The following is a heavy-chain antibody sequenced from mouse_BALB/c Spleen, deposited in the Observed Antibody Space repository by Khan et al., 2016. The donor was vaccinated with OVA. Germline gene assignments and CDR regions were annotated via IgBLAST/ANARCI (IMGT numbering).Heavy chain of an antibody. D-gene: IGHD1-1*02. CDR2: ISTYYGDV. CDR1: GYTFTDFT. V-gene: IGHV1S137*01. J-gene: IGHJ3*01. Sequence: QVQLQQSGAELVRPGVSVKISCKGSGYTFTDFTMHWVKQSHAKSLEWIGVISTYYGDVTYNQKFKGKATMTVDKSSSTAYMELARLTSEASAIYYCKGGWGNRFAYWGQGTLVTVSA. CDR3: KGGWGNRFAY.